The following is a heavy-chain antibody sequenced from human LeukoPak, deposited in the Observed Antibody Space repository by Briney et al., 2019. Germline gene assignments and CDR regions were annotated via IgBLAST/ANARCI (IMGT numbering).Heavy chain of an antibody. CDR3: ARGRSWHYYYYYGMDV. J-gene: IGHJ6*02. D-gene: IGHD6-13*01. CDR2: INHSGST. Sequence: SETLSLTCAVYGGSFSGYYWSWIRQPPGKGLEWIGEINHSGSTNYNPSLKSRVTISVDTSKNQFSLKLSSVTAADTAVYYCARGRSWHYYYYYGMDVWGRGTTVTVSS. CDR1: GGSFSGYY. V-gene: IGHV4-34*01.